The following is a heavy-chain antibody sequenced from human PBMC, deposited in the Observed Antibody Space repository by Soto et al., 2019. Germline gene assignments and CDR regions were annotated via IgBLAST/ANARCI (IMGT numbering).Heavy chain of an antibody. D-gene: IGHD6-13*01. J-gene: IGHJ6*02. CDR1: GGTFSSYA. CDR2: IIPIFGTA. Sequence: SVKVSCKASGGTFSSYAISWVRQAPGQGLEWMGGIIPIFGTANYAQKFQGRVTITADESTSTAYMELSSLRSEDTAVYYCARDRHSSSWGYYYYGMDVWGQGTTVTVSS. V-gene: IGHV1-69*13. CDR3: ARDRHSSSWGYYYYGMDV.